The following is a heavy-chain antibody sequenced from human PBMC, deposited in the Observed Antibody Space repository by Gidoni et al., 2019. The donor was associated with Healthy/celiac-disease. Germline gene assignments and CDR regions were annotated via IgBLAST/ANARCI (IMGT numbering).Heavy chain of an antibody. CDR3: ARVSSGWYPSYYYYYMDV. D-gene: IGHD6-19*01. CDR2: ISSSSSTI. J-gene: IGHJ6*03. CDR1: GFTFSSAS. V-gene: IGHV3-48*02. Sequence: EVQLVESGGGLVQPGGSLRLSCAASGFTFSSASMNWVRQAPGKGLEWVSYISSSSSTIYYADSVKGRFTISRDNAKNSLYLQMNSLRDEDTAVYYCARVSSGWYPSYYYYYMDVWGKGTTVTVSS.